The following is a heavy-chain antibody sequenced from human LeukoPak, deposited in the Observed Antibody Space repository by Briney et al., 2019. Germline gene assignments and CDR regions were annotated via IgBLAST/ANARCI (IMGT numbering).Heavy chain of an antibody. Sequence: SQTLSLTCTVSGGSITSGGYYWSWIRQHPGNCLEWIGYIYYSGSTYSNPSLKSPVTISVDTSKNQCSINMRSVTPAAPPVYFWARVDIGVVPGSMGTFDYWGQGTLVTVSS. D-gene: IGHD2-2*01. V-gene: IGHV4-31*01. J-gene: IGHJ4*02. CDR3: ARVDIGVVPGSMGTFDY. CDR1: GGSITSGGYY. CDR2: IYYSGST.